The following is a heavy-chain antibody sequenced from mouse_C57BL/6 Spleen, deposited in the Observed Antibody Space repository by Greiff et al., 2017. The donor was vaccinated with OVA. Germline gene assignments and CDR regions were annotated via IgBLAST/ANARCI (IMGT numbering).Heavy chain of an antibody. CDR1: GYAFSSYW. Sequence: QVQLKESGAELVKPGASVKISCKASGYAFSSYWMNWVKQRPGKGLEWIGQIYPGDGDTNYNGKFKGKATLTADKSSSTAYMQLSSLTSEDSAVDFCARLGRYYFDYWGQGTTLTVSS. V-gene: IGHV1-80*01. D-gene: IGHD4-1*01. CDR3: ARLGRYYFDY. CDR2: IYPGDGDT. J-gene: IGHJ2*01.